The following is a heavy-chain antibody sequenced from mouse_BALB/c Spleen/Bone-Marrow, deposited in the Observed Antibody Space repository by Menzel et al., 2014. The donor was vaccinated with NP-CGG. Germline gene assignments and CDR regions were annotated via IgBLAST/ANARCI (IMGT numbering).Heavy chain of an antibody. D-gene: IGHD2-4*01. CDR2: ISSGGSYT. CDR3: ARKSYYDYDGRPWFAY. J-gene: IGHJ3*01. Sequence: VQLQQPGGGLVKPGGSLKLSCAASGFTFSSYAMSWARQTPEKRLEWVATISSGGSYTYYPDSVKGRFTISRDNAKNTLYLQMSSLRSEDTAMYYCARKSYYDYDGRPWFAYWGQGTLVTVSA. V-gene: IGHV5-9-3*01. CDR1: GFTFSSYA.